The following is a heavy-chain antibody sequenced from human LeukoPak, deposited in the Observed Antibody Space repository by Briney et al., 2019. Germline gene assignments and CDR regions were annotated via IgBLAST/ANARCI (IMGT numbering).Heavy chain of an antibody. Sequence: KSSETLSLTCSVSGGSMSSGSYCWSWIRQPAGKGLEWIGRIYSSGSTNYNPSLQSRVTISLDTSKDQFSLKMSSVTAADTAVYYCVRDIELWGQGTLVTVSS. CDR2: IYSSGST. CDR1: GGSMSSGSYC. CDR3: VRDIEL. V-gene: IGHV4-61*02. D-gene: IGHD1-26*01. J-gene: IGHJ4*02.